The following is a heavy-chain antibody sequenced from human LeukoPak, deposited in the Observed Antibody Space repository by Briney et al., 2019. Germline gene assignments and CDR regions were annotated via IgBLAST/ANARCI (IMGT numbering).Heavy chain of an antibody. Sequence: GGSLRLSCAASGFTFSRYWMTWVRQAPGKGLEWVANIKQDGSEKYYVDSVKGRFTISKDNAKNSLYLQMNSLRVEDTAVYYCARGCTSSSCYDYWGQGTLVTVSS. J-gene: IGHJ4*02. D-gene: IGHD2-2*01. CDR3: ARGCTSSSCYDY. V-gene: IGHV3-7*01. CDR1: GFTFSRYW. CDR2: IKQDGSEK.